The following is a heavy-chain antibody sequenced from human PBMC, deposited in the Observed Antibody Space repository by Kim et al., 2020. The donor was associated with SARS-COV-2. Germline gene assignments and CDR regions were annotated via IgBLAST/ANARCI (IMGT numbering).Heavy chain of an antibody. J-gene: IGHJ4*02. D-gene: IGHD6-13*01. V-gene: IGHV4-31*03. CDR1: GDSISSGGYY. CDR2: IYYSGGT. Sequence: SETLSLTCTVSGDSISSGGYYWSWIRQHRGKGLEWIGYIYYSGGTYYNPSLKSRVTMSVDTSKNQFSLKLSSVTAADTAVFYCARGRVSSPFDYWGQGTWSPSPQ. CDR3: ARGRVSSPFDY.